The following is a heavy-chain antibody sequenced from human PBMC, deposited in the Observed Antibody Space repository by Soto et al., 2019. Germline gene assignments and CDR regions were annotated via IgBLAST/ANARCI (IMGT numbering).Heavy chain of an antibody. V-gene: IGHV3-7*05. CDR3: AGGSGWISDT. J-gene: IGHJ5*02. CDR1: GFTFSPYR. D-gene: IGHD6-19*01. CDR2: IRDDGGDE. Sequence: EVQLVESGGGLVQPGGSLRLSCAASGFTFSPYRMSWVRQAPGKGLEWVAIIRDDGGDELYLEAVRGRFTISRDNAKKSLYLAMDSLRVEDTAVYYCAGGSGWISDTWGQGTRVTVSS.